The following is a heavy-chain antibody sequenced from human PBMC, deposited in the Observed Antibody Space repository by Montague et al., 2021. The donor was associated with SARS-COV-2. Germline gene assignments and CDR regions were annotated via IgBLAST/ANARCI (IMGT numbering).Heavy chain of an antibody. CDR3: ARTTTRTWYPGDAFDV. J-gene: IGHJ3*01. V-gene: IGHV6-1*01. CDR2: TYYRSKWSS. D-gene: IGHD1-1*01. Sequence: CAISGDSVSSNTATWNWIRQSPSRGLEWLGRTYYRSKWSSDYATSLKSRITINPDTSKNQFSLQLSSVAPEDTAVFYCARTTTRTWYPGDAFDVWGQGAMVTVSS. CDR1: GDSVSSNTAT.